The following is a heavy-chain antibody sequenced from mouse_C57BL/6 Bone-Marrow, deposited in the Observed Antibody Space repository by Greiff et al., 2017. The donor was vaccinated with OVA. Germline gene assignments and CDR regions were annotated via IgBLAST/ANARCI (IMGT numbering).Heavy chain of an antibody. V-gene: IGHV1-61*01. D-gene: IGHD4-1*02. CDR2: IYPSDSET. Sequence: QVQLQQPGAELVRPGSSVKLSCKASGYTFTSYWMDWVKQRPGQGLEWIGNIYPSDSETHYNQKFKDKATLTVDKSSSTAYMQLSSLTSEDSAVYYCASLGQLGPFDYWGQGTTLTVSP. CDR3: ASLGQLGPFDY. J-gene: IGHJ2*01. CDR1: GYTFTSYW.